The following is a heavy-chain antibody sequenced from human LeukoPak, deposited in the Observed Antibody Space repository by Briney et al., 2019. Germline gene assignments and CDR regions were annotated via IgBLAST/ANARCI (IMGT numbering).Heavy chain of an antibody. V-gene: IGHV3-21*01. J-gene: IGHJ3*02. CDR2: ISSSSSYI. CDR3: ARVGYCSGRSCYSGYAFDI. D-gene: IGHD2-15*01. CDR1: GFTFSSYS. Sequence: GGSLRLSCAASGFTFSSYSMDWVRQAPGKGLEWVSSISSSSSYIYYADSVKGGFTISRDNAKNSLYLQMNSLRAEDTAVYYCARVGYCSGRSCYSGYAFDIWGQGTMVTVSS.